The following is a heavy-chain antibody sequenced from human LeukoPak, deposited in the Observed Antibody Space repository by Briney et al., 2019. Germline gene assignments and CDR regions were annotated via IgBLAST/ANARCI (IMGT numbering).Heavy chain of an antibody. Sequence: PGGSLRLSCAASGFSFSNYAMSWVRQAPGKGLEWVSAISGSGGTTSYADSVKGRFTISRDNSKNTLYLQMNSLRADDTAVYYCAKDFTRGAFDYWGQGTLVTVSS. CDR2: ISGSGGTT. CDR3: AKDFTRGAFDY. D-gene: IGHD2/OR15-2a*01. V-gene: IGHV3-23*01. J-gene: IGHJ4*02. CDR1: GFSFSNYA.